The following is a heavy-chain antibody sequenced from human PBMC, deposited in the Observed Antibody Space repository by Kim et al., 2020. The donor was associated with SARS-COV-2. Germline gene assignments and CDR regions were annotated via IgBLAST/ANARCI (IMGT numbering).Heavy chain of an antibody. CDR3: ARGGAARPDY. CDR2: ISGGSVTM. V-gene: IGHV3-48*02. Sequence: GGSLRLSCVVSGFTFSNYGMNWVRQAPGKGLEWVSYISGGSVTMNYADSVKGRFAVSRDNAKNSLYLQMNSLTDEDTAVYYCARGGAARPDYWGQGTLVTVSS. D-gene: IGHD6-6*01. CDR1: GFTFSNYG. J-gene: IGHJ4*02.